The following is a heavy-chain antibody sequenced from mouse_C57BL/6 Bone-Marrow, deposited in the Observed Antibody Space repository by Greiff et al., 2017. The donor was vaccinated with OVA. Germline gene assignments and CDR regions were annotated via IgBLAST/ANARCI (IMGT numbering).Heavy chain of an antibody. Sequence: VQLQQSGAELVKPGASVKLSCTASGFNIKDYYMHWVKQRTEQGLEWIGRIDPEDSETKYAPKFQGKATITADTSSNTAYLQLSSLTSEDTAVYYCARSSSYDYWGQGTTLTVSS. J-gene: IGHJ2*01. V-gene: IGHV14-2*01. CDR2: IDPEDSET. CDR3: ARSSSYDY. D-gene: IGHD1-1*01. CDR1: GFNIKDYY.